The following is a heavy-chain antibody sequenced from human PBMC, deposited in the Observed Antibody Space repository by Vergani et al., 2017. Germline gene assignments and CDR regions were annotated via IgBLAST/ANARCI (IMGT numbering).Heavy chain of an antibody. V-gene: IGHV2-5*04. CDR3: VYRKTECGTTGCFYPFDYYYYMDV. Sequence: QITLKESGPTLVKPTQTLTLTCTFSGFSLNTRGVSVAWIRQPPGKALDWLALIYWNDDQHYSPSLNNRVTITKETSKNQVVLTMTNMDYVDTGTYYCVYRKTECGTTGCFYPFDYYYYMDVWGKGTTVNVSS. CDR1: GFSLNTRGVS. D-gene: IGHD1-7*01. CDR2: IYWNDDQ. J-gene: IGHJ6*03.